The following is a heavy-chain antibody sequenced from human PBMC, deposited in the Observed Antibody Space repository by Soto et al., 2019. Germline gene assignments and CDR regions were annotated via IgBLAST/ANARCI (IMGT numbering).Heavy chain of an antibody. CDR3: ARESEDLTSNFDY. CDR1: GFIFGGYG. J-gene: IGHJ4*02. V-gene: IGHV3-21*01. CDR2: ISSTTNYI. Sequence: GGSLRLSCAASGFIFGGYGMSWVRQAPGKGLEWVSSISSTTNYIYYADSMKGRFTVSRDNAKNSVYLEMNSLSAEDTALYYCARESEDLTSNFDYWGQGTLVTVSS.